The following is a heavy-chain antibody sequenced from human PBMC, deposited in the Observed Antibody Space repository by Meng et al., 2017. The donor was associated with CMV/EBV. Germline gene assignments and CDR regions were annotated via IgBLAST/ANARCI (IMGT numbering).Heavy chain of an antibody. CDR1: GGSISSYY. CDR3: ARGGLYYYDSSGHFDY. V-gene: IGHV4-4*07. D-gene: IGHD3-22*01. CDR2: IYTSGST. J-gene: IGHJ4*02. Sequence: QVQLQESGPGLVKPSETLSLPCTVSGGSISSYYWSWIRQPAGKGLGWIGRIYTSGSTNYNPSLKSRVTMSVDTSKNQFSLKLSSVTAADTAVYYCARGGLYYYDSSGHFDYWGQGTLVTVSS.